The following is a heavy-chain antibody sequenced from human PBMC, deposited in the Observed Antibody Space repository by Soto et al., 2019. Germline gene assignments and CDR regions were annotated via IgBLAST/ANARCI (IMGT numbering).Heavy chain of an antibody. CDR3: ARAPQVTTFHYGMDV. CDR2: VDEDGNER. D-gene: IGHD2-21*02. J-gene: IGHJ6*02. V-gene: IGHV3-7*05. CDR1: GFAFSSYW. Sequence: VQLVESGGGLVQPGRSLRLSCRASGFAFSSYWMNWVRQAPGKGLEWVASVDEDGNERYYVDSVKGRFTISRDNAMNSLYLQMNSLRAEDTAIYYCARAPQVTTFHYGMDVSDQGTTVTVSS.